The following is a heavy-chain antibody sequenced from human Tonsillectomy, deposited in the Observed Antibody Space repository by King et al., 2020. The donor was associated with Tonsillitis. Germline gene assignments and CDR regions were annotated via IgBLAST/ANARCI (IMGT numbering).Heavy chain of an antibody. Sequence: QLQESGPGLVKASETLSLTCTVSGGSISGSSQYWGWIRQPPGKGLEWIGSLDYSGNTYYNPSLKSRVTFFMDTSKKQFSLKLSSVTAADTAVYYCAIHILDIVLEPPANFFDYWGQGTLVTVSS. V-gene: IGHV4-39*01. CDR2: LDYSGNT. CDR1: GGSISGSSQY. J-gene: IGHJ4*02. D-gene: IGHD2-8*01. CDR3: AIHILDIVLEPPANFFDY.